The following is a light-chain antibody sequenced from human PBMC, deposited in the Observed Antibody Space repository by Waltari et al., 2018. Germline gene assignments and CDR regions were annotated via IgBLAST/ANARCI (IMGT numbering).Light chain of an antibody. V-gene: IGKV3-11*01. Sequence: EIVLTQSPATLSLSPGERATLPCRASQRVSSYLAWYQQKPGQAPRLLTYDASDRATGIPARFSGSGSGTDFTLTISGLEPEDFAFYYCQHRSNGPLYTFGQGTKLEIK. CDR1: QRVSSY. J-gene: IGKJ2*01. CDR3: QHRSNGPLYT. CDR2: DAS.